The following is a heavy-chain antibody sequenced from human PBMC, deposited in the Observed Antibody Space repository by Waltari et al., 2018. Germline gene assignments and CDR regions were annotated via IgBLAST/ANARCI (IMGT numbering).Heavy chain of an antibody. D-gene: IGHD3-3*01. CDR2: SYNCGTT. J-gene: IGHJ3*01. Sequence: QLQESGPGLVKQSETVSFTCSVSGDSVMKNNYHWGWMRQPPGKGLEWIGSSYNCGTTYDIPSLKRRVTSSLDASRNHFALRLSSVTAAETAVYYCARASTAIFGVVITGYSIWGQGTMVTVSS. V-gene: IGHV4-39*06. CDR3: ARASTAIFGVVITGYSI. CDR1: GDSVMKNNYH.